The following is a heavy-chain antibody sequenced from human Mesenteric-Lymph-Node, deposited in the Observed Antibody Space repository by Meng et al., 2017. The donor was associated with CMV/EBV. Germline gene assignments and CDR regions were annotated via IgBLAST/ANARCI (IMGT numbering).Heavy chain of an antibody. V-gene: IGHV4-39*07. Sequence: SETLSLTCTVSGGSISSTNYYWGWIRQPPGKGLEWIGSIYYSGSTYYYNPSLKSRVTISVDASKKQFSLRLSSVTAADTAVYYCAREARYCGGDCYWRYFQHWGQGTLVTVSS. CDR2: IYYSGSTY. CDR1: GGSISSTNYY. J-gene: IGHJ1*01. D-gene: IGHD2-21*01. CDR3: AREARYCGGDCYWRYFQH.